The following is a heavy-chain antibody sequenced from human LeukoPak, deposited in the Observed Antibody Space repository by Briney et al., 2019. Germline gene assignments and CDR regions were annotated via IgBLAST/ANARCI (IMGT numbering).Heavy chain of an antibody. CDR3: AKDRGIISDY. CDR1: AFTFSSYA. Sequence: GGSLRLSCAASAFTFSSYAMSWVRQAPGKGLEWVSAISGSDGTTYYADSVKGRFTISRDNSKNTLYLQMNSLRAEDAAVYYCAKDRGIISDYWGQGILVTVPS. V-gene: IGHV3-23*01. CDR2: ISGSDGTT. J-gene: IGHJ4*02. D-gene: IGHD3-10*01.